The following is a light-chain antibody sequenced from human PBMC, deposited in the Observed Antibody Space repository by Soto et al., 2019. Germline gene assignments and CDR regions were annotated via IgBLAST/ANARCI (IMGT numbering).Light chain of an antibody. Sequence: DIQMTQSPSTLSASVGDRVTITCRASQSINSWLAWYQQKPGKAPKLLISKASSLESGVPSRFSGSGSGTEFTLTISSLQPDYFATYYCQQYKSYPYTFGQGNKLEIK. CDR2: KAS. V-gene: IGKV1-5*03. CDR3: QQYKSYPYT. J-gene: IGKJ2*01. CDR1: QSINSW.